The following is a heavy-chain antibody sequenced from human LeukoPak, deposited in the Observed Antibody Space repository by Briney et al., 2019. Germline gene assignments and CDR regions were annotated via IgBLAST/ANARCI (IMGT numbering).Heavy chain of an antibody. CDR1: GYTFTSYG. Sequence: GASVKVSCKASGYTFTSYGISWVRQAPGQGLEWMGRINPNSGGTNYAQKFQGRVTMTRDTSISTAYMELSRLRSDDTAVYYCARDPWIRGDGYNYGQNNDYWGQGTLVTVSS. V-gene: IGHV1-2*06. CDR2: INPNSGGT. J-gene: IGHJ4*02. CDR3: ARDPWIRGDGYNYGQNNDY. D-gene: IGHD5-24*01.